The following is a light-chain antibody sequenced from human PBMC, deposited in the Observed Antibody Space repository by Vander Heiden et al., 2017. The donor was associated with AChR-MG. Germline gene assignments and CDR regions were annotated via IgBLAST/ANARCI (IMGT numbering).Light chain of an antibody. V-gene: IGKV3-20*01. CDR2: DAS. CDR1: QSVSSSY. J-gene: IGKJ2*01. Sequence: DTVSTQSLGTLSLSPGDRLPLSCRASQSVSSSYLAWYQQKPGRAPRLLIYDASSRATGIPDRFSGSGSGTDYTLTISRLEPEDFAVYYCQQYGSSTRYTFGQGTKLQIK. CDR3: QQYGSSTRYT.